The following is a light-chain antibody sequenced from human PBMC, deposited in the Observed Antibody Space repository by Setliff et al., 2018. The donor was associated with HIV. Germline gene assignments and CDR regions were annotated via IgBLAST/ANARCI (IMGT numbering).Light chain of an antibody. Sequence: QSVLTQPASVSGSPGQSITISCTGTSSDVGDYNYVSWYQQHPGKAPKLMIYEVTNRPSGVSNRFSASKSGNAASLTISGLQAEDEADYYCSSYAAGNTFVFGTGTKVTVL. J-gene: IGLJ1*01. CDR3: SSYAAGNTFV. CDR1: SSDVGDYNY. CDR2: EVT. V-gene: IGLV2-14*01.